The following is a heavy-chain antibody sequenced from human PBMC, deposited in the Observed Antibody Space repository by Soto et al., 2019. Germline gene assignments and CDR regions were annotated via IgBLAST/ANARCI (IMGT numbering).Heavy chain of an antibody. CDR1: GFSLSTSGMC. CDR3: ARTRIDDSSGHYYYYGMDV. D-gene: IGHD3-22*01. V-gene: IGHV2-70*01. Sequence: SGPTLVNPTQTLTLTCTFSGFSLSTSGMCVSWIRQPPGKALEWLALIDWNDDKYYSTSLKTRLTISKDTSKNQVVLTMTNMDPVDTATYYCARTRIDDSSGHYYYYGMDVWGQGTTVTVSS. CDR2: IDWNDDK. J-gene: IGHJ6*02.